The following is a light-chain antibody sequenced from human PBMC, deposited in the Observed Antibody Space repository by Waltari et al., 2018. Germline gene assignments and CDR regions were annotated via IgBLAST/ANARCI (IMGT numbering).Light chain of an antibody. CDR2: EDN. V-gene: IGLV3-1*01. J-gene: IGLJ3*02. Sequence: SYELTQPPSVSVSPGQTASITCSGDKLGDNYASWYQQKPGQSPVLVIYEDNKRPSGIPERVSGSSSGNTATLTISGTQAMDEADYYCQAWDSSTVVFGGGTKVTVL. CDR3: QAWDSSTVV. CDR1: KLGDNY.